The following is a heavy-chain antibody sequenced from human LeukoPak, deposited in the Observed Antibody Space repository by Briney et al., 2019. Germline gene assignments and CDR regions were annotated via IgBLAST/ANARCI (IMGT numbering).Heavy chain of an antibody. J-gene: IGHJ5*02. Sequence: GGSLRLSCAASGFAFSGSAMHWVRQAPGKGLEWVSSITSSSSYIYYADSVKGRFTISRDNAKNSLYLQMNSLRAEDTAVYYCATDLIHYYGSGAKTWGQGTLVTVSS. V-gene: IGHV3-21*01. CDR1: GFAFSGSA. CDR2: ITSSSSYI. D-gene: IGHD3-10*01. CDR3: ATDLIHYYGSGAKT.